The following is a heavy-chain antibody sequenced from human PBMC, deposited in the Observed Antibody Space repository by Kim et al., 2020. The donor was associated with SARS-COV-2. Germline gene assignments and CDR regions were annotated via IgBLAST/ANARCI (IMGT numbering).Heavy chain of an antibody. CDR2: ISSNVSGGTT. D-gene: IGHD3-22*01. CDR1: GFTFSDYS. J-gene: IGHJ4*02. Sequence: GGSLRLSCTGSGFTFSDYSMTWVRQAPGKGLEWVGFISSNVSGGTTEYAVSVQGTFTISRDDYKSYAYLQMNSLKTEDTAVYYSTRDRYYDSSGYYFFCYSGQGALVTLS. V-gene: IGHV3-49*04. CDR3: TRDRYYDSSGYYFFCY.